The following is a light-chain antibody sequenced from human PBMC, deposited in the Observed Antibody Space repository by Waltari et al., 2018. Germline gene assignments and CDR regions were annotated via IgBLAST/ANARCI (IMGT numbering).Light chain of an antibody. Sequence: DIRMTQSPSSVSASVGDRVTITGRASQGISGWLAWYQQKLGKAHELLIYGASSLQSGVPSRFSGSGSGTGFTLTIGSLEPEDSATYYCQQYNNYRTFGQGTKVEIK. CDR3: QQYNNYRT. CDR1: QGISGW. J-gene: IGKJ1*01. V-gene: IGKV1D-16*01. CDR2: GAS.